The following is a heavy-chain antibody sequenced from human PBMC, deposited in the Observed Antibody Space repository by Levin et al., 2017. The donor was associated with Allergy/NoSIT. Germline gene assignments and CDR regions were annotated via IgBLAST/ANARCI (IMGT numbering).Heavy chain of an antibody. Sequence: GGSLRLSCEASGFDFHIYIMNWVRQAPGKGLEWLSSITTASNYKYYADSVRGRFVISRDNGRNSLYLQMNSLRAEDTAVYYCGRSQPLTGSTHFSNQDGMDLWGPGTTVTVSS. D-gene: IGHD1/OR15-1a*01. CDR1: GFDFHIYI. V-gene: IGHV3-21*01. J-gene: IGHJ6*02. CDR3: GRSQPLTGSTHFSNQDGMDL. CDR2: ITTASNYK.